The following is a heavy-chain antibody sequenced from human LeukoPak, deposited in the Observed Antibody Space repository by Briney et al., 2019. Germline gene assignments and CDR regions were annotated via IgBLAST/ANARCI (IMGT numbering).Heavy chain of an antibody. Sequence: GASVKVSCKASGYTFTSYDINWVRQAAGQGLEWMGWMNPNSGNTGYAQRFQGRVTMTRNTSIGTAYMELSSLRSEDTAVYYCARQSSSSFDYWGQGTLVTVSS. D-gene: IGHD6-13*01. CDR2: MNPNSGNT. CDR3: ARQSSSSFDY. CDR1: GYTFTSYD. V-gene: IGHV1-8*01. J-gene: IGHJ4*02.